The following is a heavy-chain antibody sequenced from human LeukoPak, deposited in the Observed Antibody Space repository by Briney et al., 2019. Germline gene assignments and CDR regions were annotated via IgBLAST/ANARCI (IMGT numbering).Heavy chain of an antibody. CDR1: GFAFSTYA. V-gene: IGHV3-23*01. CDR3: AKSSLQVTAVADRFDY. D-gene: IGHD6-19*01. J-gene: IGHJ4*02. Sequence: AGGSLRISCSATGFAFSTYALNVLRQAPAKGLKWISAISDSGGAIFYADSVKGRFTMSRDNSKNSLFLQMNSLRVEDTAVYYCAKSSLQVTAVADRFDYWGQGTLVTVSS. CDR2: ISDSGGAI.